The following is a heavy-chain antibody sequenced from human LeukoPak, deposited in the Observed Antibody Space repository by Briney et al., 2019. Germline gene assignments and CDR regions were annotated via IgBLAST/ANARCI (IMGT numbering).Heavy chain of an antibody. CDR2: IYSSGST. V-gene: IGHV4-59*01. J-gene: IGHJ4*02. D-gene: IGHD3-3*01. Sequence: SETLSLTCTVSGDSISSFYWSWIRQPPGKGLEWIGYIYSSGSTNYNPSLKSRVTISVDTSKNQFSLKLSSVTVADTAVYYCARAGFWSGYYTDYWGQGTLVTVSS. CDR3: ARAGFWSGYYTDY. CDR1: GDSISSFY.